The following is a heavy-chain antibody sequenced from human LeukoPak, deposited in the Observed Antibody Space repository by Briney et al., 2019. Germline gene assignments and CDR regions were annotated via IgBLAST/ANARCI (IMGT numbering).Heavy chain of an antibody. D-gene: IGHD6-19*01. CDR3: ARKPGYSSGWYFGY. CDR1: GFTFSSYA. V-gene: IGHV3-23*01. CDR2: ISGSGGST. Sequence: GGSLRLSCAASGFTFSSYAMSWVRQAPGKGLEWVSAISGSGGSTYYADSVKGRFTISRDNSKNTLYLQMNSLRAEDTAVYYCARKPGYSSGWYFGYWGLGTLVTVSS. J-gene: IGHJ4*02.